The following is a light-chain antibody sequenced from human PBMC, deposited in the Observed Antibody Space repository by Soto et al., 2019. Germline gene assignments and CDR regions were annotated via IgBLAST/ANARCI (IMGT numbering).Light chain of an antibody. Sequence: EIGMTQSTATLSVSPGERATLSCRASQSVDSNLAWYQQKPGQAPRLLIFGASTRATGIPARFSGSGSGTDFTLTISSLQSEDFGVYFCQQYDNWPLTFGGGTMVDI. CDR3: QQYDNWPLT. CDR2: GAS. V-gene: IGKV3D-15*01. J-gene: IGKJ4*01. CDR1: QSVDSN.